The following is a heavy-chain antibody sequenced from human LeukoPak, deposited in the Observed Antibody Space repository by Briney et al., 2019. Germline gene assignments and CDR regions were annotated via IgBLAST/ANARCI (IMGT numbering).Heavy chain of an antibody. CDR1: GFTFSGSA. CDR2: IRSKANSYAT. V-gene: IGHV3-73*01. D-gene: IGHD6-6*01. CDR3: TRHGIIKAARTHYYYGMDV. J-gene: IGHJ6*02. Sequence: GGSLRLSCAASGFTFSGSAMHWVRQASGKGLEWVGRIRSKANSYATAYAASVKGRFTISRGDSKNTAYLQMNSLKTEDTAVYYCTRHGIIKAARTHYYYGMDVWGQGTTVTVSS.